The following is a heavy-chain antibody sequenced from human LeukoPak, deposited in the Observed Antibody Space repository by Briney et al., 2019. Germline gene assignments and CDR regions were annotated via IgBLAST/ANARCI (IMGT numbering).Heavy chain of an antibody. J-gene: IGHJ4*02. CDR2: ISSSSSYI. CDR1: GFTFSSYS. D-gene: IGHD6-13*01. CDR3: ARDPPGIAAAGSFDY. Sequence: GGSLRLSCAASGFTFSSYSMNWVRQAPGKGLEWVSSISSSSSYIYYADSVKGRFTISRDNAKNSLYLQMNSLRAEDTAVYYCARDPPGIAAAGSFDYWGQGTLVTVSS. V-gene: IGHV3-21*01.